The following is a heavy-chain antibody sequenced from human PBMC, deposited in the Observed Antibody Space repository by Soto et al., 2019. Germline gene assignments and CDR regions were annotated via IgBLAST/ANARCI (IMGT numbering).Heavy chain of an antibody. D-gene: IGHD3-3*02. J-gene: IGHJ4*02. Sequence: QVQLQESGPGLVKPSQTLSLTCSVSGGSISSGNYYWTWIRQHPGKGLEWIGYIYHTGSTYYSPSLRGRVVISMDPSRNQFSLQVKSVTVADTARYYCARQGIGDGIYYFHFWGQGTQATVS. CDR2: IYHTGST. CDR3: ARQGIGDGIYYFHF. V-gene: IGHV4-31*03. CDR1: GGSISSGNYY.